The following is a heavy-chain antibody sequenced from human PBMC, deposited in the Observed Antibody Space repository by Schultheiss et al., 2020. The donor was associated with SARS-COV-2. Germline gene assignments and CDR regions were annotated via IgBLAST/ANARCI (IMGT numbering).Heavy chain of an antibody. CDR3: ARTDDSSGYDAFDI. CDR1: GFTFSSYG. CDR2: IWYDGRNR. Sequence: GGSLRLSCAASGFTFSSYGMHWVRQAPGKGLEWVAVIWYDGRNRYYADSVRGRFTISRDNAKNSLYLQMNSLRAEDTAVYYCARTDDSSGYDAFDIWGQGTMVTVSS. J-gene: IGHJ3*02. V-gene: IGHV3-33*01. D-gene: IGHD3-22*01.